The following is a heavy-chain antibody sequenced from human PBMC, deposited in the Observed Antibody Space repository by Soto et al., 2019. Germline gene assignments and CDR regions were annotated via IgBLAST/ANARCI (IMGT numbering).Heavy chain of an antibody. CDR2: ISYDGSNK. Sequence: GGSLRLSCAASGLTSSTYAMSWVRQAPGKGLEWVAVISYDGSNKNYADSVKGRFTISRDNSKNTLYLQMNSLRAEDTAVYYCARLHIVVVTAKDAFDIWGQGTMVTVSS. CDR3: ARLHIVVVTAKDAFDI. CDR1: GLTSSTYA. J-gene: IGHJ3*02. D-gene: IGHD2-21*02. V-gene: IGHV3-30-3*01.